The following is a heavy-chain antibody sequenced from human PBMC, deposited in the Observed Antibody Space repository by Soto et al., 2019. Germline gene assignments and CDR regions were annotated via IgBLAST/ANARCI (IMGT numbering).Heavy chain of an antibody. V-gene: IGHV4-30-4*01. D-gene: IGHD6-6*01. CDR3: ARASSSHYYYYGMDV. J-gene: IGHJ6*02. CDR1: GGSISSGDYY. CDR2: IYYSGST. Sequence: SETLSLTCTVSGGSISSGDYYWSWIRQPPGKGLEWIGYIYYSGSTYYNPSLKSRVTISVDTSKNQFSLKLSSVTAADTAVYYCARASSSHYYYYGMDVWGQGTTVTVSS.